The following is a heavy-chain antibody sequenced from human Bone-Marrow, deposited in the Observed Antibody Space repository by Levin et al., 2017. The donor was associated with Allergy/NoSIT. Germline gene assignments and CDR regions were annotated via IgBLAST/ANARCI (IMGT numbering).Heavy chain of an antibody. CDR3: AKDVGAALDY. CDR2: ISYDGSNK. Sequence: GGSLRLSCAASGFTFSSYGMHWVRQAPGKGLEWVAVISYDGSNKYYADSVKGRFTISRDNSKNTLYLQMNSLRAEDTAVYYCAKDVGAALDYWGQGTLVTVSS. J-gene: IGHJ4*02. CDR1: GFTFSSYG. V-gene: IGHV3-30*18. D-gene: IGHD1-26*01.